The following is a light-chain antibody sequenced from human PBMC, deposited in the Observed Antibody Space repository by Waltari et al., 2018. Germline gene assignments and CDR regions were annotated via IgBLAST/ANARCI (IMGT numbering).Light chain of an antibody. Sequence: EIVLTQSPGTLTLFPGESATLSCRASQPVRNSYVAWYRQKRVQSPDTVIYGASNRATGIPHRISSSESGTDITITITVLEPEDFAVYYCQQYGSSAWTFGPGTKVELK. CDR2: GAS. CDR1: QPVRNSY. J-gene: IGKJ1*01. CDR3: QQYGSSAWT. V-gene: IGKV3-20*01.